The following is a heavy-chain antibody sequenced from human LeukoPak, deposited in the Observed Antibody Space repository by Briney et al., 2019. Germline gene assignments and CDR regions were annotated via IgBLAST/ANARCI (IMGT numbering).Heavy chain of an antibody. CDR3: ARSPLSGYSSSSTQFDY. D-gene: IGHD6-13*01. Sequence: GASVKVSCKASGYTFTSYGISWVRQAPGQGLEWMGWISAYNGNTNYAQKLQGRVTMTTDTSTSTAYMELRSLRSDDTAVYYCARSPLSGYSSSSTQFDYWGQGTLVTVSS. CDR1: GYTFTSYG. J-gene: IGHJ4*02. CDR2: ISAYNGNT. V-gene: IGHV1-18*01.